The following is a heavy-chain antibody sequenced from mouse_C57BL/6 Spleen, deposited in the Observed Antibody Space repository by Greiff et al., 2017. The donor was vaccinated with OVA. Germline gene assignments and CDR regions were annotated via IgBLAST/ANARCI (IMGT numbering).Heavy chain of an antibody. Sequence: VQLQQSGPELVKPGASVKMSCKASGYTFTDYNMHWVKQSHGKSLEWIGYINPNNGGTSYNQKFKGKATLTVNKYYSTAYMEIRSRTSEDSAVYYCARRGYYDYYEGFAYWGQGTLVTVSA. J-gene: IGHJ3*01. CDR1: GYTFTDYN. D-gene: IGHD2-4*01. CDR3: ARRGYYDYYEGFAY. V-gene: IGHV1-22*01. CDR2: INPNNGGT.